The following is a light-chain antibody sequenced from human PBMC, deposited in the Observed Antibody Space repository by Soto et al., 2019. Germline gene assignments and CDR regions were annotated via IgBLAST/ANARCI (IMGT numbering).Light chain of an antibody. CDR2: EVS. CDR3: TSYTKSGNHL. V-gene: IGLV2-14*01. CDR1: SSDVGGYNY. J-gene: IGLJ1*01. Sequence: QSVLAQPASVSASPGQSITISCTGTSSDVGGYNYVSWYQQRPGKAPKLIIYEVSHRPSGVSNRFSGTKSGNTASLTISGLQAEDETDYYCTSYTKSGNHLFGNGTKVTV.